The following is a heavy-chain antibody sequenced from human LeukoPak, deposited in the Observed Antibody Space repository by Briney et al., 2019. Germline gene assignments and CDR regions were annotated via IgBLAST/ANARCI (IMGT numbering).Heavy chain of an antibody. CDR3: ATGSGSYHDS. V-gene: IGHV3-74*01. CDR2: INGDGSST. D-gene: IGHD6-19*01. Sequence: GGSLRLSCAASGFSFSSYWMHWVRQAPGKGLVWVSRINGDGSSTIYADPVKGRFTISRDNAKNMVYLQMNSLTAEDTAVYYCATGSGSYHDSWGQGTRVTVSS. J-gene: IGHJ4*02. CDR1: GFSFSSYW.